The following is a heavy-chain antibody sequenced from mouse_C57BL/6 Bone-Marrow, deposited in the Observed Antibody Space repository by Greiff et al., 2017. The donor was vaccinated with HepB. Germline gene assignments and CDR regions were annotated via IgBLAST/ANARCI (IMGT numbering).Heavy chain of an antibody. Sequence: EVKLVESGGGLVQPGGSLKLSCAASGFTFSDYYMYWVRQTPEKRLEWVAYISNGGGSTYYPDTVKGRFTISRDNAKNTLYLQMSRLKSEDTAMYYCARRGDTVVARNYYAMDYWGQGTSVTVSS. V-gene: IGHV5-12*01. CDR3: ARRGDTVVARNYYAMDY. J-gene: IGHJ4*01. CDR1: GFTFSDYY. CDR2: ISNGGGST. D-gene: IGHD1-1*01.